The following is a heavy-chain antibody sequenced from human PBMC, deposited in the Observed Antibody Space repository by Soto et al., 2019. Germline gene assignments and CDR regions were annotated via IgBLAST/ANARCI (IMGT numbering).Heavy chain of an antibody. D-gene: IGHD4-17*01. CDR1: GFTFSSYA. CDR2: ISGSGGST. V-gene: IGHV3-23*01. CDR3: AKGHYGDSARRPFDY. J-gene: IGHJ4*02. Sequence: PGGSLRLSCAASGFTFSSYAMSWVRQAPGKGLEWVSAISGSGGSTYYADSVKGRFTISRNNSKNTLYLQMNSLRAEDTAVYYCAKGHYGDSARRPFDYWGQGTLVTVSS.